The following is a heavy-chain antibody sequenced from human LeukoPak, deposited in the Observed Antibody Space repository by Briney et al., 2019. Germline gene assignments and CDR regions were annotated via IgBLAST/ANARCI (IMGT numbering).Heavy chain of an antibody. Sequence: SETLSLTCTVSGYSISSGYYWGWIRQPPGKGLEWIGSIYHSGSTYYNPSLKSRVTISVDTSKNQFSLKLSSVTAADTAVYYCAREARFSGIYWGQGTLVTVSS. CDR1: GYSISSGYY. V-gene: IGHV4-38-2*02. J-gene: IGHJ4*02. CDR2: IYHSGST. CDR3: AREARFSGIY. D-gene: IGHD6-6*01.